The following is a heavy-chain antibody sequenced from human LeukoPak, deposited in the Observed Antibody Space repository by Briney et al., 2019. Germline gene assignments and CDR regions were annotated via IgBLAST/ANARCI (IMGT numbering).Heavy chain of an antibody. J-gene: IGHJ6*02. V-gene: IGHV1-69*13. Sequence: SVKVSCTASGGTFSSYPISWVRQAPGQGLEWMGGIIPIFGTANYAQKFQGRVTITADESTSTAYMELSSLRSEDTAAYYCARDEVDGSMVRAVIIGGMDVWGQGTTVTVSS. D-gene: IGHD3-10*01. CDR1: GGTFSSYP. CDR3: ARDEVDGSMVRAVIIGGMDV. CDR2: IIPIFGTA.